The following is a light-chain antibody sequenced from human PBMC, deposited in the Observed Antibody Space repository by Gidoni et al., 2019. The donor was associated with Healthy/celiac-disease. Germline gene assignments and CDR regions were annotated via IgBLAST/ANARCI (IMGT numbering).Light chain of an antibody. J-gene: IGKJ3*01. CDR3: QQSYSTPEFT. CDR2: AAS. Sequence: DIEMTQSPSSLSASVGDRVTITCLASQSISSYLNGYQQKPGKAPKLLIYAASSLQSGVPSRFSGSGSGTDFTLPISSLQPEDFATYYCQQSYSTPEFTFGPGTKVDIK. CDR1: QSISSY. V-gene: IGKV1-39*01.